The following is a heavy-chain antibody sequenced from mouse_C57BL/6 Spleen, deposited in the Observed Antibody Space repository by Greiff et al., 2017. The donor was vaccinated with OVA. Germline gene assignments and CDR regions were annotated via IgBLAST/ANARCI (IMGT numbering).Heavy chain of an antibody. D-gene: IGHD1-1*02. Sequence: QVHVKQSGAELVRPGASVKLSCKASGYTFTDYYINWVKQRPGQGLEWIARIYPGSGNTYYNEKFKGKATLTAEKSSSTAYMQLSSLTSEDSAVYFCARGVDYAMDYWGQGTSVTVSS. CDR2: IYPGSGNT. CDR1: GYTFTDYY. CDR3: ARGVDYAMDY. J-gene: IGHJ4*01. V-gene: IGHV1-76*01.